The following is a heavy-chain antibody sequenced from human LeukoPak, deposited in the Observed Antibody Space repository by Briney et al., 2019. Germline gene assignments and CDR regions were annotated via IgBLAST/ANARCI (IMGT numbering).Heavy chain of an antibody. CDR2: ANPTT. J-gene: IGHJ4*02. CDR1: GYTFTSYA. V-gene: IGHV1-46*01. D-gene: IGHD2-15*01. Sequence: ASVKVSCKASGYTFTSYAMNWVRQAPGQGLEWMGIANPTTSYAQKFQDRVTMTRDTSTSTVYMELSSLRSEDTAVYYCARVGGHCSGGTCTYYFDYWGQGTLVTVSS. CDR3: ARVGGHCSGGTCTYYFDY.